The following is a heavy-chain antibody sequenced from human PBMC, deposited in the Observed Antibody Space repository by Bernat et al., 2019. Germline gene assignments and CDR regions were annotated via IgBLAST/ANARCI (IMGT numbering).Heavy chain of an antibody. J-gene: IGHJ2*01. CDR2: IWYDGSNK. V-gene: IGHV3-33*01. CDR3: ARDPRSSSLLWWYFDL. D-gene: IGHD6-13*01. Sequence: QVQLVESGGGVVQPGRSLRLSCAASGFTFSSYGMHWVRQAPGKGLEWVAVIWYDGSNKYYAESVKGRFNISRDNSKNTLYLTMNSLRAEDTAVYYCARDPRSSSLLWWYFDLWGRGTLVTVSS. CDR1: GFTFSSYG.